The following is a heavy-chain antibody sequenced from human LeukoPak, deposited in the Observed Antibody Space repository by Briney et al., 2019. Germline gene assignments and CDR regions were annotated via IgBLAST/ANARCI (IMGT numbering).Heavy chain of an antibody. D-gene: IGHD2-2*01. Sequence: PGGSLRLSCAASGFTFSSYAMSWVRQAPGKGLEWVSAISGSGGSTYYADSVKGRFTISRDNSKNTLYLQMNSLRAEDTAVYYCAKPRNDEYQLLFGWFDPRGQGTLVTVSS. CDR3: AKPRNDEYQLLFGWFDP. CDR2: ISGSGGST. CDR1: GFTFSSYA. V-gene: IGHV3-23*01. J-gene: IGHJ5*02.